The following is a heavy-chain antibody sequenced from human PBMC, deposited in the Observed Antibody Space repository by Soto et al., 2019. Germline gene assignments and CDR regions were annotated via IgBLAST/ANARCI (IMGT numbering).Heavy chain of an antibody. Sequence: VQLVESGGGVVQPGRSLRLSCAASGFTFSDSAMHWVRQAPGKGLEWVAVVSHDGRNIHYADSVKGRFTISRDSSKNTVSLEMTSLRAEDTAVYYCAKGGRQWLVTSDFNYGGQGARVTVSS. J-gene: IGHJ4*02. V-gene: IGHV3-30*18. CDR2: VSHDGRNI. CDR1: GFTFSDSA. D-gene: IGHD6-19*01. CDR3: AKGGRQWLVTSDFNY.